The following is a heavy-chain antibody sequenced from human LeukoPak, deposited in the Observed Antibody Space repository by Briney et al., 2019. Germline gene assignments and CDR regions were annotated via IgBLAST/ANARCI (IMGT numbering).Heavy chain of an antibody. J-gene: IGHJ4*02. CDR1: GFTFSSFR. V-gene: IGHV3-48*04. CDR3: ARGMGMAVAERFYYDY. D-gene: IGHD6-19*01. Sequence: PGGSLRLSCAASGFTFSSFRMNWIRQAPGKGLEWISYIGYTNRTIYYADSVKGRFTISRDNAKNSVSLQMNSLRPEDTAVYYCARGMGMAVAERFYYDYWGQGTLVTVSS. CDR2: IGYTNRTI.